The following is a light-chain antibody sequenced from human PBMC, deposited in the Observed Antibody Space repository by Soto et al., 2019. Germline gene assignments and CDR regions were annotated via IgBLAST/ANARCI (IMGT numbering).Light chain of an antibody. CDR3: QQYYSYPRVT. J-gene: IGKJ5*01. V-gene: IGKV1-8*01. Sequence: AIRMTQSPSSLSASTGDRFTITCRASQVISSYLAWYQQKPGKAPKLLIYAASTLQSGVPSRFSGSGSGTDFTLTISCLQSEDFATYYCQQYYSYPRVTFGQGTRLEIK. CDR2: AAS. CDR1: QVISSY.